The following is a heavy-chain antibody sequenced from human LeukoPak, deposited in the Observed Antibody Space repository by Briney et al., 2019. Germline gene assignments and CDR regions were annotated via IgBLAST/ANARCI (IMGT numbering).Heavy chain of an antibody. CDR2: IGTAGDT. V-gene: IGHV3-13*01. J-gene: IGHJ4*02. CDR1: GFTFSSYD. CDR3: ARDLGGGYEFDY. D-gene: IGHD5-12*01. Sequence: GGSLRLSCAASGFTFSSYDMHWVRQATGKGLEWVSAIGTAGDTYYPGSVKGRFTISRENAKNSLNLQMNSLRAEDTAVYYCARDLGGGYEFDYWGQGTLVTVSS.